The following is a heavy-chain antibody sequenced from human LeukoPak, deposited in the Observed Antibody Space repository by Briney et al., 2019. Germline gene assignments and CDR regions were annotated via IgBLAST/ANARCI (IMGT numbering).Heavy chain of an antibody. D-gene: IGHD2-15*01. V-gene: IGHV4-38-2*02. CDR2: IHYSARI. CDR1: GYSISSGYY. J-gene: IGHJ4*02. Sequence: SETLSLTCTVSGYSISSGYYWGWIRQPPGKGLEWIGSIHYSARIYYNPSLKSRVTISVDTSKNQFSLKLSSVTAADTAVYYCARLRRYCSGGSCTYYFDYWGQGTLVTVSS. CDR3: ARLRRYCSGGSCTYYFDY.